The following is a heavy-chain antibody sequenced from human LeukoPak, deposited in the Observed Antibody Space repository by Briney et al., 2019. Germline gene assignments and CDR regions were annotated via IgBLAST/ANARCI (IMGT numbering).Heavy chain of an antibody. J-gene: IGHJ4*02. Sequence: GGSLRLSCAASGFTFSSYAMSWVRQAPGKGLERVSAISGSGGSTYYADSVKGRFTISRDNSKNTLYLQMNSLRAEDTAVYYCAKETEYYGSGSHYFDYWGQGTLVTVSS. CDR2: ISGSGGST. V-gene: IGHV3-23*01. D-gene: IGHD3-10*01. CDR3: AKETEYYGSGSHYFDY. CDR1: GFTFSSYA.